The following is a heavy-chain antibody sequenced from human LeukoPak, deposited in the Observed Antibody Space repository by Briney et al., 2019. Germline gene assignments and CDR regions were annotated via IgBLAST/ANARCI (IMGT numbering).Heavy chain of an antibody. V-gene: IGHV3-74*01. J-gene: IGHJ4*02. Sequence: PGGSLRLSCAASGFTFSSYWMHWVRQAPGKGLVWGSRINSDGSSTSYADSVKGRFTISRDNAKNTLYLQMNSLRAEDTAVYYCARAPNYDFWSGYSYYFDYWSQGTLVTVSS. D-gene: IGHD3-3*01. CDR3: ARAPNYDFWSGYSYYFDY. CDR2: INSDGSST. CDR1: GFTFSSYW.